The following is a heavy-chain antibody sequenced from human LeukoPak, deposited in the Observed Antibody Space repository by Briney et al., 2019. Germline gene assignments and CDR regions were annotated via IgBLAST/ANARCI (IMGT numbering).Heavy chain of an antibody. Sequence: ASVTVSCKASGYTFTVYYMHWVRQAPGQGLEWMGWINPNSGGTNYAQKFQGRVTITADKSTSTAYMELSSLRSEDTAVYYCARGVISSSSRSDWGQGTLVTVSS. CDR2: INPNSGGT. CDR3: ARGVISSSSRSD. V-gene: IGHV1-2*02. J-gene: IGHJ4*02. CDR1: GYTFTVYY. D-gene: IGHD6-6*01.